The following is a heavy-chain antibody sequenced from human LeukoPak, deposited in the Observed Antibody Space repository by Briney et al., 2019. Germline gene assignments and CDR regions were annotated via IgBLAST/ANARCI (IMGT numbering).Heavy chain of an antibody. Sequence: ASVKVSCKVSGYTLTELSMHWVRQAPGKGLEWMGGFDLEDGETIYAQKFQGRVTMTEDPSTDTAYMELSSLRSEDTAVYYCATNSGGSSCYYYYWGQGTLVTVSS. CDR2: FDLEDGET. CDR1: GYTLTELS. J-gene: IGHJ4*02. CDR3: ATNSGGSSCYYYY. D-gene: IGHD3-22*01. V-gene: IGHV1-24*01.